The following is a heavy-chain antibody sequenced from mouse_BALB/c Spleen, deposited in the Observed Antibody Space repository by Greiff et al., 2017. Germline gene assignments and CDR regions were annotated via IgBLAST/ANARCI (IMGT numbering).Heavy chain of an antibody. J-gene: IGHJ4*01. CDR2: IYPGNSDT. CDR1: GYSFTSYW. CDR3: ATVPSTMVNGAAMDY. Sequence: VQLQQSGTVLARPGASVKMSCKASGYSFTSYWMHWVKQRPGQGLEWIGAIYPGNSDTSYNQKFKGKAKLTAVTSASTAYMELSSLTNEDSAVYYCATVPSTMVNGAAMDYWGQGTSVTVSS. V-gene: IGHV1-5*01. D-gene: IGHD2-1*01.